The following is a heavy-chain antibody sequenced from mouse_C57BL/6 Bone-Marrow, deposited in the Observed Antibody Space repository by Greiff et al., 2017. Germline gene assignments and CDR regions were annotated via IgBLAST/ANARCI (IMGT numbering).Heavy chain of an antibody. CDR3: ARAGSSYRYFDV. Sequence: VKVVESGPELVKPGASVKISCKASGYAFSSSWMNWVKQRPGKGLEWIGRIYPGDGDTNYNGKFKGKATLTADKSSSTAYMQLSSLTSEDSAVYFCARAGSSYRYFDVWGTGTTVTVSS. D-gene: IGHD1-1*01. CDR1: GYAFSSSW. CDR2: IYPGDGDT. V-gene: IGHV1-82*01. J-gene: IGHJ1*03.